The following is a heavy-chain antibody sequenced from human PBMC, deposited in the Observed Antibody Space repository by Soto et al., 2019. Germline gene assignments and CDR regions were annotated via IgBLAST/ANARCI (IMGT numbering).Heavy chain of an antibody. V-gene: IGHV1-18*01. Sequence: ASVKVSCMASGYTFTSYGISWVRQAPGQGLEWMGWISAYNGNTNYAQKLQGRVTMTTDTSTSTAYMELRSLRSDDTAVYYCARGRIAVGRAEYFQHWGQGTLVTAPQ. CDR3: ARGRIAVGRAEYFQH. J-gene: IGHJ1*01. CDR2: ISAYNGNT. D-gene: IGHD6-19*01. CDR1: GYTFTSYG.